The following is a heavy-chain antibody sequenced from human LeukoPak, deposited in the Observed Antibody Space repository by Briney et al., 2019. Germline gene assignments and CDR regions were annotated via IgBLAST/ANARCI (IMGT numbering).Heavy chain of an antibody. CDR3: ARMMRGQQLVS. CDR1: GGSFSGYY. J-gene: IGHJ5*02. CDR2: INHSGST. Sequence: SETLSLTCAVYGGSFSGYYWSWIRQPPGKGLEWIGEINHSGSTNYNPSLKSRVTISVDTSKNQFSLKLSSVTAADTAVYYCARMMRGQQLVSWGQGTLVTVSS. D-gene: IGHD6-13*01. V-gene: IGHV4-34*01.